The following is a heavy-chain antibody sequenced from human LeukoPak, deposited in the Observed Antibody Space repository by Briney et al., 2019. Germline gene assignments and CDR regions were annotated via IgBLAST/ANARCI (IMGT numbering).Heavy chain of an antibody. Sequence: SVKVSCKASGGTFSSYAISWVRRAPGQGLEWMGGIIPIFGTANYAQKFQGRVTITADESTSTAYMELSSLRSEDTAVYYCARERGRVVNYFDYWGQGTLVTVSS. CDR1: GGTFSSYA. CDR3: ARERGRVVNYFDY. V-gene: IGHV1-69*01. J-gene: IGHJ4*02. D-gene: IGHD3-3*01. CDR2: IIPIFGTA.